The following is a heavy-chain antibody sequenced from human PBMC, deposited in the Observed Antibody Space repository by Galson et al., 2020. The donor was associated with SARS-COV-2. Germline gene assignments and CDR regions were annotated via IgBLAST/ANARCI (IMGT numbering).Heavy chain of an antibody. CDR3: AIDRRVLGIDP. V-gene: IGHV3-53*01. CDR1: GLTLSSNS. CDR2: IYTVGST. J-gene: IGHJ5*02. D-gene: IGHD7-27*01. Sequence: GGSLRLSCAASGLTLSSNSMTWVRQATGKGLECISVIYTVGSTYYTHSVKGRFSVSRDHSKNTLFLQMNSQRAEDTDVYYCAIDRRVLGIDPWGEGTLVTVSA.